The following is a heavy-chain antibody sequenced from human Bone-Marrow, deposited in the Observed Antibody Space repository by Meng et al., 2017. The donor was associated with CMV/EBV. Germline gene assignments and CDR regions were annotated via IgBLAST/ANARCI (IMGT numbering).Heavy chain of an antibody. J-gene: IGHJ4*02. D-gene: IGHD1-7*01. CDR1: GYTFTSYG. CDR3: ARDVGITGTTKKNDY. CDR2: ISAYNGNT. Sequence: ASVKVSCKASGYTFTSYGISWVRQAPGQGLEWMGWISAYNGNTNYAQKLQGRVTMTTDTSTSTAYMELRSLRSDDTAVYYCARDVGITGTTKKNDYWGQGTLVTVSS. V-gene: IGHV1-18*01.